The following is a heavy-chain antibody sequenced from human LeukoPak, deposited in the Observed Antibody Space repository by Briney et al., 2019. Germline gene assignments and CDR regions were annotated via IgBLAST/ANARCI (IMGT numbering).Heavy chain of an antibody. Sequence: PGGSLRLSCAASGFTFSSYAMSWVRQAPGKGLEWVSAISGSGGSTYYADSVKGRFTISRDNSKNTLYLQMNSLRAEDTAVYYCAKDLTMIVVAPNWFDPWGQGTLVTVSS. CDR2: ISGSGGST. CDR3: AKDLTMIVVAPNWFDP. V-gene: IGHV3-23*01. J-gene: IGHJ5*02. D-gene: IGHD3-22*01. CDR1: GFTFSSYA.